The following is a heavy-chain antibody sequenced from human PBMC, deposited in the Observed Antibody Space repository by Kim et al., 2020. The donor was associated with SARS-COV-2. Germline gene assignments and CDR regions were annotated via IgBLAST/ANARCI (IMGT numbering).Heavy chain of an antibody. D-gene: IGHD2-2*01. CDR3: ARYLGYCYGTSCPLVGPGNYHYDMDD. V-gene: IGHV3-7*03. CDR1: GFTFSSYW. CDR2: IKKDGSEK. J-gene: IGHJ6*02. Sequence: GGSLRLSCAASGFTFSSYWVNWVRQAPGEGLEWVASIKKDGSEKYYVDSVKGRFTISRDNAKTSLYLQMDSLRADDTAVYYCARYLGYCYGTSCPLVGPGNYHYDMDDWGQGTTVTVSS.